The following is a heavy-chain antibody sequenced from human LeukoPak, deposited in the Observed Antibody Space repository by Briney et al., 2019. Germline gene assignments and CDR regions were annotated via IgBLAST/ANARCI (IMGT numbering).Heavy chain of an antibody. CDR3: ARGGVASSSWHLESRG. CDR2: IKQDGSEK. J-gene: IGHJ4*02. CDR1: GFSFSNYW. Sequence: GGSLRLSCAASGFSFSNYWMSWVRQAPGKGLEWVANIKQDGSEKYYVDSVKGRFTISRDNAKNSLYLQMNSLRAEDTAVYYCARGGVASSSWHLESRGWGQGTLVTVSS. D-gene: IGHD6-13*01. V-gene: IGHV3-7*01.